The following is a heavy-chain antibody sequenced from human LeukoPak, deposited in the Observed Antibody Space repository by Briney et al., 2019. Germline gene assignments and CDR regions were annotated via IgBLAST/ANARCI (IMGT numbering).Heavy chain of an antibody. Sequence: SETLSLTCAVYGGSFSGYYWSWIRQPPGKGLEWIGEINHSGSTNYNPSLKSRVTISVDTSKNQFSLKLSSVTAADTAVYYCARVAVAGTPGYWGQGTLVTVSS. CDR1: GGSFSGYY. D-gene: IGHD6-19*01. J-gene: IGHJ4*02. CDR2: INHSGST. CDR3: ARVAVAGTPGY. V-gene: IGHV4-34*01.